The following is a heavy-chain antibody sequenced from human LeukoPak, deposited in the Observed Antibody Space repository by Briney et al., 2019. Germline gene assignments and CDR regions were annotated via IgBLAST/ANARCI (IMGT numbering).Heavy chain of an antibody. Sequence: GGSLRLSCADSGFTFSSYWMHWVRQAPGKGLEWVSATNWNGGSTHYADSVKGRFTISRDNAKNSLYLQLSSLRVEDTALYYCARRRRGNTVPYYYYMDVWGKGTTVTVPS. CDR1: GFTFSSYW. CDR2: TNWNGGST. V-gene: IGHV3-20*04. J-gene: IGHJ6*03. CDR3: ARRRRGNTVPYYYYMDV. D-gene: IGHD1-26*01.